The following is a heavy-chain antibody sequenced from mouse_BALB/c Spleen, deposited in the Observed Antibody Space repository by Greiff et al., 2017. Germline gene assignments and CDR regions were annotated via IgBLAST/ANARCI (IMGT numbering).Heavy chain of an antibody. D-gene: IGHD1-1*01. Sequence: VQLKESGPGLVKPSQSLSLTCTVTGYSITSDYAWNWLRQFPGNKLEWMGYISYSGSTSYNPSLKSRISITRDTSKNQFFLQLNSVTTEDTATYYCARYYYGSSLAWFAYWGQGTLVTVSA. CDR3: ARYYYGSSLAWFAY. CDR2: ISYSGST. J-gene: IGHJ3*01. V-gene: IGHV3-2*02. CDR1: GYSITSDYA.